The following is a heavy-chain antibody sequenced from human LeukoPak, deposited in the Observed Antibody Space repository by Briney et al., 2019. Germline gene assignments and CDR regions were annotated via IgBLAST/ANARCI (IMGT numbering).Heavy chain of an antibody. J-gene: IGHJ4*02. CDR3: ARDVGVRGYDSSGTTFDY. V-gene: IGHV1-46*01. CDR1: GYTFTSYY. D-gene: IGHD3-22*01. Sequence: ASVKVSCKASGYTFTSYYMHWVRQAPGQGLEWMGIINPSGGSTSYAQKFQGRVTMTRDTSTSTVYTELSSLRSEDTAVYYCARDVGVRGYDSSGTTFDYWGQGTLVTVSS. CDR2: INPSGGST.